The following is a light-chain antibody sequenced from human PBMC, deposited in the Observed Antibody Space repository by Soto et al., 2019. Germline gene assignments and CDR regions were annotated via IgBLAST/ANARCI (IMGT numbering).Light chain of an antibody. J-gene: IGLJ3*02. CDR3: NSYTIASTWV. V-gene: IGLV2-14*01. CDR1: SNDVGAYNY. CDR2: EVS. Sequence: QSVLTQPASVSGSPGQSITISCTGTSNDVGAYNYVSWYQQHPGKAPKLMISEVSNRPSGISNRFSGSKSGNTASLTISGLHAEDEADYYCNSYTIASTWVFGGGTKLTVL.